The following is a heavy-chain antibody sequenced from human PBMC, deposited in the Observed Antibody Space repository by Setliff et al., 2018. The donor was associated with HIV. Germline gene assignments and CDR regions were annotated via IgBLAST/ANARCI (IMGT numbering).Heavy chain of an antibody. V-gene: IGHV4-4*08. J-gene: IGHJ4*02. D-gene: IGHD1-1*01. CDR2: IYPIGSPDFPSGNT. CDR1: GGSISNYY. CDR3: ARAREGWKPFAFDY. Sequence: PSETLSLTCTVSGGSISNYYWSWIRQPPGKGLEWIGYIYPIGSPDFPSGNTVYNPSFRSRVTLSLDTSKNQFSLNLNSVTAADAAVYFCARAREGWKPFAFDYWGQGTLVTVSS.